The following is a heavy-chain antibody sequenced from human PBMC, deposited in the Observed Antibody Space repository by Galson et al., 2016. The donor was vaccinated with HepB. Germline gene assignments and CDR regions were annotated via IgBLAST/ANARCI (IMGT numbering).Heavy chain of an antibody. J-gene: IGHJ4*02. CDR3: AKSGFFGELDK. CDR1: AGTFKNYA. V-gene: IGHV3-23*01. Sequence: SLRFSCAVSAGTFKNYAMNWVRQAPGKGLEWVAAISSSGGRTSYEDSVRGRFTISRDNSKNTLFLRMNSVGVEDTAVYFCAKSGFFGELDKWGQGTGVVVSS. CDR2: ISSSGGRT. D-gene: IGHD3-10*01.